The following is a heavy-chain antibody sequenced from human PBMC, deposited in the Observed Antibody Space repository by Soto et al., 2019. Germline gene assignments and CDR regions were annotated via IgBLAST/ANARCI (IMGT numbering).Heavy chain of an antibody. CDR1: GFTFSSYA. CDR3: AREPKNWVFDY. CDR2: ISYDGSNK. Sequence: PGGSLRLSCAASGFTFSSYAMHWVRQAPGKGLEWVAVISYDGSNKYYADSVKGRFTISRDNSKNTLYLQMNSLRAEDTAVYYCAREPKNWVFDYWGQGTLVTVSS. D-gene: IGHD7-27*01. V-gene: IGHV3-30-3*01. J-gene: IGHJ4*02.